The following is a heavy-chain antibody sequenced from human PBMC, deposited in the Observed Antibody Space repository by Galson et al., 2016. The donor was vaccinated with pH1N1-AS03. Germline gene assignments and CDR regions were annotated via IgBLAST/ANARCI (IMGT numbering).Heavy chain of an antibody. V-gene: IGHV1-8*01. Sequence: SVKVSCKASGYTFTSYDINWVRQATGQGLEWMGWMNPNSDNTGYAQKFQGRVTMTRNTSITTAYMELSSLKSEDTAVYYCARSRYNFWSGSDSWGQGTLVTVSS. J-gene: IGHJ5*01. CDR2: MNPNSDNT. CDR3: ARSRYNFWSGSDS. D-gene: IGHD3-3*01. CDR1: GYTFTSYD.